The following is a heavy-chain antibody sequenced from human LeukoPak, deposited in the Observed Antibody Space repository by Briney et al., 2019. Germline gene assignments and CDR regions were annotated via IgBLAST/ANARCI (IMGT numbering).Heavy chain of an antibody. Sequence: PSETLSLTCTVSGGSISRHYWSWIRQPPGKGLEWTGYIYYSGSTNYNPSLKSRVTISVDTSKNQFSLKLSSVTAADTAVYYCARVEGYCSSTSCSRPFDYWGQGTLVTVSS. J-gene: IGHJ4*02. CDR2: IYYSGST. CDR3: ARVEGYCSSTSCSRPFDY. CDR1: GGSISRHY. D-gene: IGHD2-2*01. V-gene: IGHV4-59*11.